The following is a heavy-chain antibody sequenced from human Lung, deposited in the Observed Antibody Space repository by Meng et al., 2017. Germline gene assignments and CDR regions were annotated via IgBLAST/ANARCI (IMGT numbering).Heavy chain of an antibody. CDR2: MSFDGAQI. CDR3: ARDKPPNDV. J-gene: IGHJ2*01. V-gene: IGHV3-30*01. Sequence: QVELVGSGGGVVQPGGSLRLSCAASGFTFNTYAMHWVRQAPGKGLEWVSLMSFDGAQIYYSDSVRGRFTISRDNSKNTLYLQMNSLRAEDTAVHYCARDKPPNDVWGRGTLVTVSS. CDR1: GFTFNTYA.